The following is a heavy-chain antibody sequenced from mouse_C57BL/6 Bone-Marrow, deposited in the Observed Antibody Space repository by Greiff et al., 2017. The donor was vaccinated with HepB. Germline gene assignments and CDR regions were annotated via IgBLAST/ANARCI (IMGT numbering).Heavy chain of an antibody. CDR1: GYSITSGYY. CDR3: AAYHRGFAY. J-gene: IGHJ3*01. D-gene: IGHD2-14*01. CDR2: ISYDGSN. V-gene: IGHV3-6*01. Sequence: EVKLMESGPGLVKPSQSLSLTCSVTGYSITSGYYWNWIRQFPGNKLEWMGYISYDGSNNYNPSLKNRISITRDTSKNQFFLKLNSVTTEDTATYYCAAYHRGFAYWGQGTLVTVSA.